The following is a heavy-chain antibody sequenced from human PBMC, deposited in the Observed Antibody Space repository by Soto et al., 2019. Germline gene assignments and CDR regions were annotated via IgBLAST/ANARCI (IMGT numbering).Heavy chain of an antibody. CDR1: GFTFISSF. J-gene: IGHJ4*02. D-gene: IGHD6-19*01. V-gene: IGHV3-7*03. Sequence: GGSLRLSCVASGFTFISSFMGWVRQAPGKGLEWVANINQDGGGTYYVDSVEGRFAISRDNAKDSLYLQMNSLRGEDTAVYYCARYFRGSGRYFFDYWGQGTLVTVSS. CDR3: ARYFRGSGRYFFDY. CDR2: INQDGGGT.